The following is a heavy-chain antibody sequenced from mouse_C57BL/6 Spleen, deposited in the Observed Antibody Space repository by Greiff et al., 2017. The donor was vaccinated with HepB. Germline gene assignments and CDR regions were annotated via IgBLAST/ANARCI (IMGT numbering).Heavy chain of an antibody. V-gene: IGHV5-17*01. CDR2: ISSGSSTI. J-gene: IGHJ4*01. D-gene: IGHD2-1*01. CDR1: GFTFSDYG. CDR3: AREVIYYGNYLYYAMDY. Sequence: EVQVVESGGGLVKPGGSLKLSCAASGFTFSDYGMHWVRQAPEKGLEWVAYISSGSSTIYYADTVKGRFTISRDNAKNTLFLQMTSLRSEDTAMYYCAREVIYYGNYLYYAMDYWGQGTSVTVSS.